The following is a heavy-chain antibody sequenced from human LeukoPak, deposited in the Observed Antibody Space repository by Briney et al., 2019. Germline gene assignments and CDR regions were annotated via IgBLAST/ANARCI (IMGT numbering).Heavy chain of an antibody. D-gene: IGHD3-10*01. V-gene: IGHV4-39*07. CDR1: GGSITSNSYY. CDR3: ARPDYYGSGSYWS. Sequence: SETLSLTCTVSGGSITSNSYYWGWIRQPPGKGLEWIGEINHSGSTNYNPSLKSRVTISVDTSKNQFSLKLSSVTAADTAVYYCARPDYYGSGSYWSWGQGTLVTVSS. CDR2: INHSGST. J-gene: IGHJ4*02.